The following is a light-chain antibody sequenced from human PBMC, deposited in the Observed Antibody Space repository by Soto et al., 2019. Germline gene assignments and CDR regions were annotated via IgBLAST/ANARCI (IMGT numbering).Light chain of an antibody. V-gene: IGLV1-51*01. J-gene: IGLJ1*01. CDR2: DNY. CDR3: GTWDSSLNGYV. Sequence: QSAVTQPPSVSAAPGQEVTISCSGSRSNIGNNFVSWYQQFPGTAPKLLIYDNYKRTSGITDRISGSKSGTSATLGVTVLQSGDSADYYCGTWDSSLNGYVFGPGTKVTVL. CDR1: RSNIGNNF.